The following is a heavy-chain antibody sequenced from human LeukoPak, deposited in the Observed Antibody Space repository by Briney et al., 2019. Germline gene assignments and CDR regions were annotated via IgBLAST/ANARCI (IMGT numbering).Heavy chain of an antibody. D-gene: IGHD3-10*01. Sequence: GRSLRLSCAASGFTFSSYAMSWVRQAPGKGLEWVSAISGSGGSTYYADSVKGRSTISRDNSKNTLYLQMNSLRAEDTAVYYCAKGGYYYGSGGINPYYFDYWGQGTLVTVSS. CDR1: GFTFSSYA. CDR3: AKGGYYYGSGGINPYYFDY. CDR2: ISGSGGST. J-gene: IGHJ4*02. V-gene: IGHV3-23*01.